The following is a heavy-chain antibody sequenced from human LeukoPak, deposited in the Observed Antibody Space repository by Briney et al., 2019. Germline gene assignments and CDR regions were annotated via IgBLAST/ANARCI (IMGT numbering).Heavy chain of an antibody. J-gene: IGHJ4*02. CDR3: AKSMTWYSSITH. Sequence: PTGGSQRLSCAASGFTFSSYAMSWVRQAPGKGLEWVSAISGSGGSTYYADSVKGRFTISRDNSKNTLYLQMNSLRAEDTAVYYCAKSMTWYSSITHWGQGTLVTVSS. CDR1: GFTFSSYA. V-gene: IGHV3-23*01. CDR2: ISGSGGST. D-gene: IGHD6-13*01.